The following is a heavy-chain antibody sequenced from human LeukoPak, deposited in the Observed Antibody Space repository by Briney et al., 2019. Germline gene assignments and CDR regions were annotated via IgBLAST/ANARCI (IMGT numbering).Heavy chain of an antibody. CDR2: ISSSSSYM. CDR3: ARHLSGDDI. Sequence: GGSLRLSCAASGLTLSSYVMNWVRQAPGKGLEWVSWISSSSSYMYYADSVKGRFTISRDNAKNSLYLQMNSLRAEDTAVYYCARHLSGDDIWGQGTMVTVSS. V-gene: IGHV3-21*01. D-gene: IGHD4-17*01. CDR1: GLTLSSYV. J-gene: IGHJ3*02.